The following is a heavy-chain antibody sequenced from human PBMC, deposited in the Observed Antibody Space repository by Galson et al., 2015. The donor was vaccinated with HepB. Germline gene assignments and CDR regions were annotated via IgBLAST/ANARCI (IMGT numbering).Heavy chain of an antibody. Sequence: SVKVSCKASGYTFTSYGISWVRQAPGQGLEWMGWISAYNGNTNYAQKLQGRVTMTTDTSTSTAYMELSSLRSEDTAVYYCARDLSSGYYFNAFDIWGQGTMVTVSS. CDR1: GYTFTSYG. CDR3: ARDLSSGYYFNAFDI. D-gene: IGHD3-22*01. V-gene: IGHV1-18*01. CDR2: ISAYNGNT. J-gene: IGHJ3*02.